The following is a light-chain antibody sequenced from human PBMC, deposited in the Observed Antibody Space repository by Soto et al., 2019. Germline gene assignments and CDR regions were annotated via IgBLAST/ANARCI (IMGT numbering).Light chain of an antibody. J-gene: IGKJ5*01. V-gene: IGKV3-20*01. CDR1: QSVSSSY. CDR2: GAS. Sequence: EIVLTQSPGTLSLSPGERATLSCRASQSVSSSYLAWYQQKSGQAPRLLIYGASSRATGIPDRFSGSGSGTXFXLTISRLEPEDFAAYYCQQYGSSPITFGQGTRLEIK. CDR3: QQYGSSPIT.